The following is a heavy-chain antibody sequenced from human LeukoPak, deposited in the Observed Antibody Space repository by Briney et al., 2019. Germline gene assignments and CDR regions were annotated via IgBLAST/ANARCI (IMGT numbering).Heavy chain of an antibody. J-gene: IGHJ4*02. CDR1: GFTFSSYA. V-gene: IGHV3-23*01. CDR3: AKGSAYSSSAQCSLY. D-gene: IGHD6-6*01. CDR2: ISGSGGST. Sequence: GGSLRLSCAASGFTFSSYAMSWVRQAPGKGLEWVSAISGSGGSTYYADSVKGRFTISRDNSKNTLYLQMNSLRAEDTAVYYCAKGSAYSSSAQCSLYWGQGTLVTVSS.